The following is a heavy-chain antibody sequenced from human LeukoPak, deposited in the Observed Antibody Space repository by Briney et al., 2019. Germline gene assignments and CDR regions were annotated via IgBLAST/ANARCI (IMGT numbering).Heavy chain of an antibody. CDR1: GVTFSSYG. J-gene: IGHJ3*02. CDR2: ITYDGSNK. D-gene: IGHD3-10*01. V-gene: IGHV3-30*03. Sequence: GGSLRLSCAASGVTFSSYGMHWVRQAPGRGLEWVAVITYDGSNKYYADSVKGRFTISRDNSRNTLYLHMDSLRAEDTAVYYCARPGITAFDIWGQGTMVTVSS. CDR3: ARPGITAFDI.